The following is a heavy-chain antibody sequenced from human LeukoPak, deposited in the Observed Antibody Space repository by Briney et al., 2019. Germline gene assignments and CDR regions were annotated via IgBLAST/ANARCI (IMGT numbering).Heavy chain of an antibody. CDR2: IRPSGDVK. CDR1: GFTFSRHG. CDR3: ARGPIVGATDDY. Sequence: GGSLRLSCVASGFTFSRHGMNWVRQAPGKGLEWVSGIRPSGDVKYYMDSVKGRFTVSRDNSKNTLYLQMNSLRAEDTAVYYCARGPIVGATDDYWGQGTLVTVSS. D-gene: IGHD1-26*01. J-gene: IGHJ4*02. V-gene: IGHV3-23*01.